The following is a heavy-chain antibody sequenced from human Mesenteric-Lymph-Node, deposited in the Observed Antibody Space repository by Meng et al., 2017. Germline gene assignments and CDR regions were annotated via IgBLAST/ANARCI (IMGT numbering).Heavy chain of an antibody. D-gene: IGHD3-3*01. Sequence: GESLKISCAASGFTFSNYEMNWVRQAPGKGLEWVSYISSSSSYIYYADSVKGRFTISRDNAKNSLYLQMNSLRAEDTAVYYCARDLKGRRITIFGVVSPFDYWGQGTLVTVSS. CDR2: ISSSSSYI. J-gene: IGHJ4*02. CDR3: ARDLKGRRITIFGVVSPFDY. CDR1: GFTFSNYE. V-gene: IGHV3-21*05.